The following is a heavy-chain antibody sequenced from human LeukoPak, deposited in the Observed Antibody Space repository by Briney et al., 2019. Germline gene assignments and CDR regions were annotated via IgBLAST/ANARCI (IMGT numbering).Heavy chain of an antibody. CDR3: ARDPAVVGATMGLDY. D-gene: IGHD1-26*01. CDR2: ISSSSSYI. J-gene: IGHJ4*02. CDR1: GVTFSSYS. V-gene: IGHV3-21*01. Sequence: GGSLRLSCAASGVTFSSYSRNWVRQAPGKGLEWVSSISSSSSYIYYADSVKGRFTISRDNAKNSLYLQMNSLRAEDTAVYYCARDPAVVGATMGLDYWGQGTLVTVSS.